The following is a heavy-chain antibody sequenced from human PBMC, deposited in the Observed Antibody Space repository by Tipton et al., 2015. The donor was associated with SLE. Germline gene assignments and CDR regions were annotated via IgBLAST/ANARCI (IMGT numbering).Heavy chain of an antibody. V-gene: IGHV3-20*04. D-gene: IGHD1-1*01. CDR1: GFTFDEYG. Sequence: SLRLSCEVSGFTFDEYGMNWVRQAPGKGLEWVSGINWSGGSTRYADSVKGRFTISRDRAKNSHYLQMSSLRAEDTAVYYCARAPGLERAYYYYYYMDGWDKGTTVTVSS. CDR2: INWSGGST. CDR3: ARAPGLERAYYYYYYMDG. J-gene: IGHJ6*03.